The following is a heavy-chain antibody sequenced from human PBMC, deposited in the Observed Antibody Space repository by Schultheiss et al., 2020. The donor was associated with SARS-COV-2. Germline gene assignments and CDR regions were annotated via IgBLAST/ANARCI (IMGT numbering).Heavy chain of an antibody. D-gene: IGHD3-16*02. CDR2: IYTSGST. Sequence: SQTLSLTCAVYGGSFSGYYWSWIRQPAGKGLEWIGRIYTSGSTNYNPSLKSRVTISVDTSKNQFSLKLSSVTAADTAVYYCARDLSSVYNWFDPWGQGTLVTVSS. J-gene: IGHJ5*02. CDR3: ARDLSSVYNWFDP. CDR1: GGSFSGYY. V-gene: IGHV4-4*07.